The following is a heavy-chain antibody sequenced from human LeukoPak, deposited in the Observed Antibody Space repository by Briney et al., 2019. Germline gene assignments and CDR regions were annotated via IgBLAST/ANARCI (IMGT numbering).Heavy chain of an antibody. D-gene: IGHD5-12*01. V-gene: IGHV1-18*04. Sequence: ASVKVSCKASGYTFTSYGISWVRQAPGQGLEWMGWISAYNGNTNYAQELQGRVTMTTDTSTSTAYMELRSLRSDDTAVYYCARYHSGYEWGPFDYWGQGTLVTVSS. CDR3: ARYHSGYEWGPFDY. CDR2: ISAYNGNT. CDR1: GYTFTSYG. J-gene: IGHJ4*02.